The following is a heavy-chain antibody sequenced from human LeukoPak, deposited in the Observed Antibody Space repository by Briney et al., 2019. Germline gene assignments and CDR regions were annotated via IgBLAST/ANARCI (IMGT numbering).Heavy chain of an antibody. V-gene: IGHV3-21*01. CDR3: ARRLAYCSSTSCVNFDY. D-gene: IGHD2-2*01. J-gene: IGHJ4*02. Sequence: GGSLRLSCGTSGFTFSSYSMNWVRQAPGKGLEWVSSISSSSSYIYYADSVKGRFTISRDNAKNSLYLQMNSLRAEDTAVYYCARRLAYCSSTSCVNFDYWGQGTLVTVSS. CDR1: GFTFSSYS. CDR2: ISSSSSYI.